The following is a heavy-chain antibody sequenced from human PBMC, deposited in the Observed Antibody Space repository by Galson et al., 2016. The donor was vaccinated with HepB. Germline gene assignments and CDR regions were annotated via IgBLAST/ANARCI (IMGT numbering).Heavy chain of an antibody. CDR2: ISSSSTTM. CDR1: GFSFRNYG. CDR3: VRGGAARPDY. V-gene: IGHV3-48*01. D-gene: IGHD6-6*01. J-gene: IGHJ4*02. Sequence: SLRLSCAASGFSFRNYGMNWVRQAPGKGLAWVAYISSSSTTMSYADSVRGRFTISRDNAKNLLFLQMSGLGAEDTAVYYCVRGGAARPDYRGQGILVTVSS.